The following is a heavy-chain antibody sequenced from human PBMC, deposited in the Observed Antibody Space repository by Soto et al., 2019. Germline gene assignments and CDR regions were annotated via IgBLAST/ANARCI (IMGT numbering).Heavy chain of an antibody. CDR1: GGSLSSSIYY. D-gene: IGHD2-15*01. CDR3: ARLGYGSGASCSYYYGMDV. CDR2: MYFSGST. J-gene: IGHJ6*02. Sequence: QLQLQESGPGLVKPSETLSLTCTVSGGSLSSSIYYWGWIRQPPGKGLEWIGSMYFSGSTYYNPSLKSRVTISVDTSKTQCSLKVRSVTAADTAVYYCARLGYGSGASCSYYYGMDVWGQGTTVTVSS. V-gene: IGHV4-39*01.